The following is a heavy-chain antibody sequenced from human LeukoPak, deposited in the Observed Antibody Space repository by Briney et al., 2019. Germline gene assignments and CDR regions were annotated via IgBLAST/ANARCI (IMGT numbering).Heavy chain of an antibody. D-gene: IGHD3-22*01. J-gene: IGHJ3*01. CDR1: GFTFGDYY. CDR3: ARGTLFYDRSGYRPPLDPHAFDL. V-gene: IGHV3-11*04. Sequence: GGSLRLSCAASGFTFGDYYMSWIRQAPGKGLEWVSYITTSGSTIYYGGSVKGRFTISRDNAKNSLYLQMNSLRAEDTAVYYCARGTLFYDRSGYRPPLDPHAFDLWGQGTMVTVSS. CDR2: ITTSGSTI.